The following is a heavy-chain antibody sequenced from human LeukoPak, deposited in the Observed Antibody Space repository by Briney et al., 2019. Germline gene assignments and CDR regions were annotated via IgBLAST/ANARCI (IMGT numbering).Heavy chain of an antibody. CDR2: INHRGAT. CDR3: ARGRVVYSSSARWFDP. D-gene: IGHD6-6*01. J-gene: IGHJ5*02. Sequence: SETLSLTCAVYGGSFTNYLWSWLRQPPGKGLEWIAEINHRGATNYNPSLKSRVTISVDTSKNQFSLTLSSVTAADTAVYYCARGRVVYSSSARWFDPWGQGTLVTVSS. CDR1: GGSFTNYL. V-gene: IGHV4-34*01.